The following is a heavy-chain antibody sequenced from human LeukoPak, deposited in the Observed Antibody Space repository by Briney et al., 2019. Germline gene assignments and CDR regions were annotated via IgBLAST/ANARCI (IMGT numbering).Heavy chain of an antibody. J-gene: IGHJ6*02. V-gene: IGHV3-11*01. CDR3: ARDLRLYGMDV. CDR1: GFTFSDYY. CDR2: ISSSGATI. Sequence: PGGSLRLSCAASGFTFSDYYMTWIRQAPGKGLECLSYISSSGATIDYADSVEGRFTISRDNSKNTLYLQMNSLRAEDTAVYYCARDLRLYGMDVWGQGTTVTVSS.